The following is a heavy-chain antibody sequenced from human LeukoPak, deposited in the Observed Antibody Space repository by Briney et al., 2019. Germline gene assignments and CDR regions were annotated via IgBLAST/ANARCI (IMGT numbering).Heavy chain of an antibody. CDR1: GGSISNYY. CDR3: PRFAYCGGHCWYYFDY. J-gene: IGHJ4*02. Sequence: SETLSLTCTVSGGSISNYYWSWIRQPPGKGLEWIGYIYSSGSTNYNPSLQSRVTISVDTSRNQFSLKLSSVTAADTAMYYCPRFAYCGGHCWYYFDYWGQGTLVTVSS. D-gene: IGHD2-21*02. CDR2: IYSSGST. V-gene: IGHV4-59*01.